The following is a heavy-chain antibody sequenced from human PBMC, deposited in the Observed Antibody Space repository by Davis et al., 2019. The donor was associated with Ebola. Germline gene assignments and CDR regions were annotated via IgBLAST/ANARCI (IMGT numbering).Heavy chain of an antibody. J-gene: IGHJ6*02. CDR3: ARDGRPYSNSYYYYYGMDV. CDR2: IKQDGSEK. V-gene: IGHV3-7*03. Sequence: GESLKISCTDSVITFSSYAMTWVRQAPGKGLEWVANIKQDGSEKYYVDSVKGRFTISRDNAKNSLYLQMNSLRAEDTAVYYCARDGRPYSNSYYYYYGMDVWGQGTTVTVSS. CDR1: VITFSSYA. D-gene: IGHD4-11*01.